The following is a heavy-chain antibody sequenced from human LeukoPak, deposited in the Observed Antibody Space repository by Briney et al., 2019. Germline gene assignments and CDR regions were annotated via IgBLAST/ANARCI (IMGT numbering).Heavy chain of an antibody. CDR1: GFTFSSYG. V-gene: IGHV3-30*03. D-gene: IGHD3-10*01. J-gene: IGHJ4*02. CDR2: ISYDGSNK. Sequence: GGPLRLSCAASGFTFSSYGMHWVPQAPGKGLEWVAVISYDGSNKYYADSVKGRFTISRDNSKNTLYLQMNSLRAEDTAVYYCATRYYYGSGSYYDVPPLDYWGKGTLVTVSS. CDR3: ATRYYYGSGSYYDVPPLDY.